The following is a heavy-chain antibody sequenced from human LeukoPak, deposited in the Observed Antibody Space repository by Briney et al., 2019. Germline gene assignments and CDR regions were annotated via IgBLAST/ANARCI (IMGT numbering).Heavy chain of an antibody. D-gene: IGHD2-21*01. CDR1: AYTFTNYC. V-gene: IGHV5-51*01. Sequence: GESLQISCKGSAYTFTNYCIGWVRQMHGQGLEWLGTILLDDSDTRYSPSVQGQVTISADKSISTVYLQWSSLKASDTAMYYCATPPQGSCGPKGFDYWGQGTLVTVSS. J-gene: IGHJ4*02. CDR3: ATPPQGSCGPKGFDY. CDR2: ILLDDSDT.